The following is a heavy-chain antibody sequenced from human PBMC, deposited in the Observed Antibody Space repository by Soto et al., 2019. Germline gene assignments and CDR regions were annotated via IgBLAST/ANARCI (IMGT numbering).Heavy chain of an antibody. CDR2: ISSSSSTI. Sequence: EVQLVESGGGLVQPGGSLRLSCAASGFTFSSYSMNWVRQAPGKGLEWVSYISSSSSTIYYADSVKGRFTISRDNAKNSLDLQMNRLRDEDTAVYYCARDGYSSSWNAEYFQHWGQGTLVTLSS. V-gene: IGHV3-48*02. J-gene: IGHJ1*01. CDR3: ARDGYSSSWNAEYFQH. D-gene: IGHD6-13*01. CDR1: GFTFSSYS.